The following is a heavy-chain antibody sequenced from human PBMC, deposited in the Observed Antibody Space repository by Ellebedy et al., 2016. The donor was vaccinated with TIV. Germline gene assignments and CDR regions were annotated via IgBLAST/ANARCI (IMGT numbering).Heavy chain of an antibody. CDR2: IKQDGSEK. CDR3: AKDRTPGDGYWVFDN. J-gene: IGHJ4*02. V-gene: IGHV3-7*03. Sequence: GESLKISCAASGLTLSNYWMSWVRQAPGKGLEWVANIKQDGSEKNYVDSVKGRFTISRDNAKNSLYLQMDGLRAEDTAVYFCAKDRTPGDGYWVFDNWGQGTLVSVSS. D-gene: IGHD5-18*01. CDR1: GLTLSNYW.